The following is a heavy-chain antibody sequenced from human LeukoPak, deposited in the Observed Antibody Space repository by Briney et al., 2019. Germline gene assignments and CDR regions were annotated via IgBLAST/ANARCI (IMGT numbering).Heavy chain of an antibody. CDR3: ARYYYDSSGYYSHWFDY. J-gene: IGHJ4*02. CDR1: GGTFSSYA. Sequence: SSVKVSCKASGGTFSSYATSWVRQAPGQGLEWMGRIIPILGIANYAQKFQGRVTITADKSTSTAYMELSSLRSEDTAVYYCARYYYDSSGYYSHWFDYWGQGTLVTVSS. CDR2: IIPILGIA. V-gene: IGHV1-69*04. D-gene: IGHD3-22*01.